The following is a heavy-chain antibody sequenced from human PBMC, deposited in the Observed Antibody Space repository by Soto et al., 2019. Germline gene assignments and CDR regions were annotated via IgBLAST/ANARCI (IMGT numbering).Heavy chain of an antibody. V-gene: IGHV3-13*01. D-gene: IGHD3-10*01. CDR3: ARGRSFSYDSTPPPMFDP. Sequence: AGGSLRLSWAGSGFAFSTFDIHWVRQAPGKGLEWVSGIGTLSDTFYAASVQGRFTISRQNAKNSVYLQMNSLRAGDTAFYYCARGRSFSYDSTPPPMFDPCRQRPLVPASS. J-gene: IGHJ5*02. CDR2: IGTLSDT. CDR1: GFAFSTFD.